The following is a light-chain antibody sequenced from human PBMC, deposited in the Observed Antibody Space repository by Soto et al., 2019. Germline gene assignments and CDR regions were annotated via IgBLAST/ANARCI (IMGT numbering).Light chain of an antibody. J-gene: IGKJ2*01. CDR1: QSASDN. CDR3: QQSNNWPYT. V-gene: IGKV3-15*01. Sequence: EIVMTQSPATLSVSPGERATLSCRASQSASDNLAWYKQKPGQAPRLLIYGASTRATGIPARFSGSGSGTEFTLTISSLQSEDFAVYYCQQSNNWPYTFGQGTKLDIK. CDR2: GAS.